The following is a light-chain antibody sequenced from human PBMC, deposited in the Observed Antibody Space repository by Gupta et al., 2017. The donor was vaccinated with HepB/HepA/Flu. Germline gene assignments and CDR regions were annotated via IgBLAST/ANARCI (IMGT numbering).Light chain of an antibody. CDR3: QQYKTWPPT. CDR1: QSFNDN. J-gene: IGKJ5*01. V-gene: IGKV3-15*01. CDR2: GAS. Sequence: EMVMTQSPATLSLSPGERATLSCRASQSFNDNVAWYQQKPGQAPRLLMYGASTRATGIPASCSGSGSGTEFTLTSSSLHSEDVAVYYCQQYKTWPPTFGQGTRLEIK.